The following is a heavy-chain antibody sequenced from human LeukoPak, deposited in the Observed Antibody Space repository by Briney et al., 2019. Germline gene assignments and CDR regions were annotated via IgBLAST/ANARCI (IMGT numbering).Heavy chain of an antibody. CDR1: GGSISSGDYY. CDR3: ARVGDNWNYYFDY. Sequence: SETLSLTCTVSGGSISSGDYYWSWIRQPPGKGLEWIGYIYYSGSTYYNPSLKSRVTISVDTSKNQFSLKLSSVTAADTAVYYCARVGDNWNYYFDYWGQGTLVTVSS. V-gene: IGHV4-30-4*01. D-gene: IGHD1-7*01. J-gene: IGHJ4*02. CDR2: IYYSGST.